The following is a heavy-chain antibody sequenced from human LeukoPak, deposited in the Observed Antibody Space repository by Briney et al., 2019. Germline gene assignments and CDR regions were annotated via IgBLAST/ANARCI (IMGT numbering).Heavy chain of an antibody. Sequence: SETLSLTCTVSGGSISTYYWSWIRQPPGKGLEWIGYIYYSGSTNYNPSLKSRVTISVDTSKNQFSLKLSSVTAADTAVYYCARETEMATISAFDIWGQGTMVTVSS. D-gene: IGHD5-24*01. CDR2: IYYSGST. V-gene: IGHV4-59*01. CDR3: ARETEMATISAFDI. CDR1: GGSISTYY. J-gene: IGHJ3*02.